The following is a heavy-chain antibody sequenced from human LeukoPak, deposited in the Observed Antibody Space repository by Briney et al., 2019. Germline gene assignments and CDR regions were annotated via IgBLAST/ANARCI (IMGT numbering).Heavy chain of an antibody. CDR2: LSGSGGST. J-gene: IGHJ4*02. CDR3: AKGDTTWELPHDY. Sequence: PGGSLGLSCAASGFTFSSDAMSWVRQAPGKGLEWVSGLSGSGGSTYYADSVKGRFIISRDKSKNTLYLQMNSLRAEDTAVYYCAKGDTTWELPHDYWGRGTLVTVSS. CDR1: GFTFSSDA. D-gene: IGHD1-26*01. V-gene: IGHV3-23*01.